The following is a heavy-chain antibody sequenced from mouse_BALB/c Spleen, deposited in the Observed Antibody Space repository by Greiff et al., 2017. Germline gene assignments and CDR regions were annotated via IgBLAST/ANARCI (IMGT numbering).Heavy chain of an antibody. V-gene: IGHV5-9-4*01. D-gene: IGHD2-4*01. CDR1: GFTFSSYA. CDR2: ISSGGSYT. J-gene: IGHJ4*01. CDR3: ARGPYDYDRGYAMDD. Sequence: EVKLVESGGGLVQPGGSLKLSCAASGFTFSSYAMSWVRQSPEKRLEWVAEISSGGSYTYYPDTVTGRFTISRDNAKNTLYLEMSSLRSEDTAMYYCARGPYDYDRGYAMDDWGQGTSVTVSS.